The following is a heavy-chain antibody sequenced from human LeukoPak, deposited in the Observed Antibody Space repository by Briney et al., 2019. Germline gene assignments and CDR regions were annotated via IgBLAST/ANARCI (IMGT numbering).Heavy chain of an antibody. J-gene: IGHJ4*02. D-gene: IGHD3-10*01. CDR1: GFTFSSYA. CDR3: AKHGKRLLWCGEPLGDCDY. Sequence: GGSLRLSCAASGFTFSSYAMSWVRQAPGKGLEGVSSISGGGGSTYYADSVKARFTITRDNSKNTRDLQMNSLRTEDTAVHYCAKHGKRLLWCGEPLGDCDYGGQRTLVSVPS. CDR2: ISGGGGST. V-gene: IGHV3-23*01.